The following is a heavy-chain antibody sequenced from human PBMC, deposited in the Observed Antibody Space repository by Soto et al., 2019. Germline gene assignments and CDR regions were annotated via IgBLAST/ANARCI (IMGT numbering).Heavy chain of an antibody. Sequence: GGSLRLSCAASGLTFTSYGMHWVRQAPGKGLEWVAVISYDGSNKYYADSVKGRFTIFRDNSKNTLYLQMNSLRAEDTAVYYCAKDQLLFPKYYYYGMDVWGQGTTVTVSS. CDR3: AKDQLLFPKYYYYGMDV. J-gene: IGHJ6*02. V-gene: IGHV3-30*18. D-gene: IGHD2-2*01. CDR2: ISYDGSNK. CDR1: GLTFTSYG.